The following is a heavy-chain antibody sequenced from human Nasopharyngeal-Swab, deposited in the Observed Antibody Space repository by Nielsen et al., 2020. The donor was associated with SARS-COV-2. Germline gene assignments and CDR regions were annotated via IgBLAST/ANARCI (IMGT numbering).Heavy chain of an antibody. D-gene: IGHD6-13*01. CDR1: GFTFDDYA. Sequence: SLKISCAASGFTFDDYAMHWVRQAPGKGLEWVSGISWNSGSIDYADSVKGRFTISRDNAKNSLYLQVNSLKAEDTALYYCAKGAIAAAARRTYYYYYGMDVWGQGTTVTVSS. V-gene: IGHV3-9*01. J-gene: IGHJ6*02. CDR3: AKGAIAAAARRTYYYYYGMDV. CDR2: ISWNSGSI.